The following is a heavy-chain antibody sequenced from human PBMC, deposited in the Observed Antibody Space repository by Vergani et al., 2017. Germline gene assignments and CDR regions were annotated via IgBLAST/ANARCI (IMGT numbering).Heavy chain of an antibody. J-gene: IGHJ3*02. CDR3: AKDRSSSWYFDAFDM. Sequence: EVQLVESGGGLVQPGRSLRLSCTASGFTFDDYAMHWVRQAPGKGLEWVSGISWNSGSIIYADSVKGRFTISRDNAKNSLYLQMNSLRAEDTALYYCAKDRSSSWYFDAFDMWGLGTMVTIS. CDR2: ISWNSGSI. CDR1: GFTFDDYA. V-gene: IGHV3-9*01. D-gene: IGHD6-13*01.